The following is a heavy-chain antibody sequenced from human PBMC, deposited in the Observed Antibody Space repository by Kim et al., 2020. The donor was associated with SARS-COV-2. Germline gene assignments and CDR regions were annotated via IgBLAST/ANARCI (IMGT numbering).Heavy chain of an antibody. Sequence: SETLSLTCTVSGYSISSGYYWGWIRQPPGKGLEWIGSIYHSGSTYYNPSLKSRVTISVDTSKNHFSLKLSSVTAADTAVYYCAREGGSSGYRAWFDPWGQGTLVTVSS. CDR3: AREGGSSGYRAWFDP. CDR2: IYHSGST. V-gene: IGHV4-38-2*02. D-gene: IGHD3-22*01. J-gene: IGHJ5*02. CDR1: GYSISSGYY.